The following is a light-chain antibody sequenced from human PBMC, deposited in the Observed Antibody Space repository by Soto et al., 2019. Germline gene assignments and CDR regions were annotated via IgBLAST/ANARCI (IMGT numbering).Light chain of an antibody. CDR1: QNVKTR. Sequence: EKVMTQSPATLSVSPSERATLSCRASQNVKTRLAWYQKKPGQAPRLLIYDAFTRTTGIPARFSGSASGTEFTLTISSLQSEDFAVYYCQQYDEWPLTFGGGTKVEIK. CDR2: DAF. J-gene: IGKJ4*01. CDR3: QQYDEWPLT. V-gene: IGKV3-15*01.